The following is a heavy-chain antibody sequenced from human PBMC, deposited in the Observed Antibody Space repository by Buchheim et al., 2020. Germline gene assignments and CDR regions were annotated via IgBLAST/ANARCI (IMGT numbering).Heavy chain of an antibody. CDR3: AKVSPVVTIHSPYYGMDV. J-gene: IGHJ6*02. D-gene: IGHD4-23*01. Sequence: VQLVESGGGVVQPGRSLRLSCAASGFTFSSYGMSWVRQAPGKGLEWVSAISGSGGSTYYADSVKGRFTISRDNSKNTLYLQMNSLRAEDTAVYYCAKVSPVVTIHSPYYGMDVWGQGTT. CDR1: GFTFSSYG. CDR2: ISGSGGST. V-gene: IGHV3-23*04.